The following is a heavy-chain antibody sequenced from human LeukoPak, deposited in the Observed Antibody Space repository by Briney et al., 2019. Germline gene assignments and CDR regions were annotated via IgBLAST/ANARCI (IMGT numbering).Heavy chain of an antibody. Sequence: GGSLRLSCAASGFTFSSYWMHWVRQAPGKGLVWVSRINSDGSSTSYADSVKGRFTISRDNAKNTPYLQMNSLRAEDTAVYYCARDHGDYAFDYWGQGTLVTVSS. V-gene: IGHV3-74*01. D-gene: IGHD4-17*01. CDR3: ARDHGDYAFDY. CDR1: GFTFSSYW. J-gene: IGHJ4*02. CDR2: INSDGSST.